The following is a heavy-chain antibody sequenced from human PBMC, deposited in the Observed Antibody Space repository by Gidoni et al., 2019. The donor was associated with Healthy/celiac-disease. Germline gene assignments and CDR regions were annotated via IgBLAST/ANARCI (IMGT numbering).Heavy chain of an antibody. V-gene: IGHV4-34*01. CDR1: GGSFSGYY. Sequence: QVQLQQWGAGLLQPSETLSLTCAVYGGSFSGYYWSWIRQPPGKGLEWIGEINHSGSTNYNPSLKSRVTISVDTSKNQFSLKLSSVTAADTAVYYCARGPARVLAATQLDYWGQGTLVTVSS. CDR2: INHSGST. J-gene: IGHJ4*02. D-gene: IGHD2-15*01. CDR3: ARGPARVLAATQLDY.